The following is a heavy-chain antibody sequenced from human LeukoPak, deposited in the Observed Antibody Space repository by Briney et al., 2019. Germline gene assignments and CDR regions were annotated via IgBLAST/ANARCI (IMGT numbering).Heavy chain of an antibody. J-gene: IGHJ4*02. CDR1: GFTFSSQS. CDR2: ISSSGSTI. D-gene: IGHD1-26*01. V-gene: IGHV3-48*01. CDR3: ARGYYGNYFDY. Sequence: GGSLRLSCAGSGFTFSSQSMNWVRQAQGKGLEWVSYISSSGSTIYFADSVKGRFTISRDNAKNSLYLQMSSLRAEDTAVYYCARGYYGNYFDYWGQGTLVTVSS.